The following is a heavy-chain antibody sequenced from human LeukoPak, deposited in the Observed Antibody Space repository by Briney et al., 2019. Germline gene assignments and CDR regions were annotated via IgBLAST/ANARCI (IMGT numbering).Heavy chain of an antibody. CDR3: AKVGSSGSYFQH. V-gene: IGHV3-66*01. CDR2: IYSDVST. J-gene: IGHJ1*01. D-gene: IGHD6-25*01. CDR1: GFIVTVNH. Sequence: PGGSLRLSCAASGFIVTVNHMSWVRQAPGKGLEWVSLIYSDVSTHYADSVKGRFTISRDNSKNTLYLQMNSLRAEDTAVYYCAKVGSSGSYFQHWGQGTLVTVSS.